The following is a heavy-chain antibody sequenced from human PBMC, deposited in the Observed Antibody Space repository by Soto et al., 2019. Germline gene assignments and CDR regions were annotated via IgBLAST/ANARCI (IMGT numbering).Heavy chain of an antibody. V-gene: IGHV1-2*02. CDR3: ERTPKSEHQDE. CDR2: INPKTGST. D-gene: IGHD2-2*01. J-gene: IGHJ4*02. CDR1: RYTFTDYF. Sequence: ASVKVSCKASRYTFTDYFIHWVRQAPGQGLEWVAWINPKTGSTLYAQKFQGKVTLTRDTSINTAYMEVTRMTSDDTAVYYCERTPKSEHQDEWGQGCPVTVSS.